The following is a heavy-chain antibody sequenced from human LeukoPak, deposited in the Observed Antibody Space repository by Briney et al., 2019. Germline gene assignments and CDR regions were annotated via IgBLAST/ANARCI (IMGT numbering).Heavy chain of an antibody. CDR1: GGSFSGYY. CDR3: ARTGGGDCSGGSCQNFDY. D-gene: IGHD2-15*01. Sequence: SETLSLTXAVYGGSFSGYYWSWIRQPPGKGLEWIGEINHSGSTNYNPSLKSRVTISVDTSKNQFSLKLSPVTAADPAVYYCARTGGGDCSGGSCQNFDYWGQGTLVTVSS. V-gene: IGHV4-34*01. J-gene: IGHJ4*02. CDR2: INHSGST.